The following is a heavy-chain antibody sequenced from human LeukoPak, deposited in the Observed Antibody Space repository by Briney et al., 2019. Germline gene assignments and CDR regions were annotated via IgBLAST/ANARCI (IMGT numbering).Heavy chain of an antibody. CDR3: AKDREYYYDSSGYVTHSNENFDY. CDR2: ISFDGTDA. D-gene: IGHD3-22*01. V-gene: IGHV3-30*04. Sequence: GGSLRLSCAASGFTFSSYAIHWVRQAPGKGLEWVAVISFDGTDAFYADSVKGRFTISRDNSKNTLYLQMNSLRAEDTAVYHCAKDREYYYDSSGYVTHSNENFDYWGQGTLVTVSS. CDR1: GFTFSSYA. J-gene: IGHJ4*02.